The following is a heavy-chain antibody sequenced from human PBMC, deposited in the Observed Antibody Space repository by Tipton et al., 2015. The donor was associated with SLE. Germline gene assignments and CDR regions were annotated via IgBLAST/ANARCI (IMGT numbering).Heavy chain of an antibody. CDR2: INTNTGNP. CDR1: GGTFSSYA. CDR3: ARDKYYDSSGYITEGFDY. V-gene: IGHV7-4-1*01. D-gene: IGHD3-22*01. J-gene: IGHJ4*02. Sequence: QSGAEVKKPGSSVKVSCKASGGTFSSYAISWVRQAPGQGLEWMGWINTNTGNPTYAQGFTGRFVFSLDTSVSTAYLQICSLKAEDTAVYYCARDKYYDSSGYITEGFDYWGQGTLVTVSS.